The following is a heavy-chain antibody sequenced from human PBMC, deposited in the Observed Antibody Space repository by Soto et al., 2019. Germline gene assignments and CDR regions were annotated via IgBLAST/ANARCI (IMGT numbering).Heavy chain of an antibody. CDR3: AIGYCSGDSWYWYFDP. D-gene: IGHD2-15*01. CDR2: INPYSGGS. J-gene: IGHJ2*01. CDR1: GYAFTDFY. Sequence: QVQLVQSGAEVKKPGASVKVSCKASGYAFTDFYIHWVRQAPGQGLEWMGWINPYSGGSNYAQDFQGCVTMARATSISTTSMELSILKSDDTAVYYCAIGYCSGDSWYWYFDPWGRGTLVTVSS. V-gene: IGHV1-2*04.